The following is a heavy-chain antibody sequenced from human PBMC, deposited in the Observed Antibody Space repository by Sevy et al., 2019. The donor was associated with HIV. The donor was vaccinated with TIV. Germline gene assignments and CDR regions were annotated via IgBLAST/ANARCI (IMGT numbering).Heavy chain of an antibody. CDR2: SGSS. Sequence: SETLSLTCTVSGVSISPYYWAWIRQPPGKGLECIGFSGSSNYNPSLKSRVTTSVDTSKNQFSLKLSSVTAADTAIYYCARGGPNQHQLNYFDYWGQGTLVTVSS. V-gene: IGHV4-59*01. CDR1: GVSISPYY. CDR3: ARGGPNQHQLNYFDY. J-gene: IGHJ4*02. D-gene: IGHD2-2*01.